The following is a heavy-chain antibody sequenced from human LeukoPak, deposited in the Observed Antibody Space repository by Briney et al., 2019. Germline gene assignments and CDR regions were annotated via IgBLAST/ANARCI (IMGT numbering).Heavy chain of an antibody. CDR3: ARELAVAGTGYFAY. Sequence: SETLSLTCTVSGGSISSYYWSWIRQPPGKGLEWIGYIYYSGSTNYNPSLKSRVTISVDTSKNQFSLKLSSVTAADTAVYYCARELAVAGTGYFAYWGQGTLVTVSS. D-gene: IGHD6-19*01. CDR2: IYYSGST. J-gene: IGHJ4*02. V-gene: IGHV4-59*01. CDR1: GGSISSYY.